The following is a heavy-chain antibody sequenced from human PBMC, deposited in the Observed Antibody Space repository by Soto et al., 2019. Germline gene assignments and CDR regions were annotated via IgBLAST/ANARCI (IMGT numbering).Heavy chain of an antibody. V-gene: IGHV3-23*01. CDR2: ISGSGGST. CDR1: GFTFSSYA. CDR3: AKGYGSGSYYYYYGMDV. J-gene: IGHJ6*02. Sequence: PGGSLRLSCVASGFTFSSYAMSWVRQAPGKGLEWVSAISGSGGSTYYADSVKGRFTISRDNSKNTLYLQMNSLRAEDTAVYYCAKGYGSGSYYYYYGMDVWGQGTTVTVS. D-gene: IGHD3-10*01.